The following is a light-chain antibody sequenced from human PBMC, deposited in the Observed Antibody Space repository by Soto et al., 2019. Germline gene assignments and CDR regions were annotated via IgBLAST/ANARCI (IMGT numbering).Light chain of an antibody. J-gene: IGKJ1*01. V-gene: IGKV1-39*01. CDR2: AAS. Sequence: DIQMTQSPSSLSASVGDRVTITCRASQSISSYLNWYQQKPGKAPKLLIYAASSLQSGVPSRFSGSGSGTDFSLTIRSLQPEDCATYYCQQSYSTPRTVGQGTKVEIK. CDR3: QQSYSTPRT. CDR1: QSISSY.